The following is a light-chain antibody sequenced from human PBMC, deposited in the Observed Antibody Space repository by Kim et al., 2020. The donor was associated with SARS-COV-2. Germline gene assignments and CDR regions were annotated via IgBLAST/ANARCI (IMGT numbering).Light chain of an antibody. CDR1: QTVTKW. V-gene: IGKV1-5*01. J-gene: IGKJ2*01. CDR3: QQYYSYSPYT. Sequence: DIQMTQSPSSLSASVGDRVIITCRASQTVTKWLAWYQQKPGRAPKLLIYESSTLEAGVPSRFSGSGSGTDFTLTITSLQPDDFATYYCQQYYSYSPYTFGQGTKVDIK. CDR2: ESS.